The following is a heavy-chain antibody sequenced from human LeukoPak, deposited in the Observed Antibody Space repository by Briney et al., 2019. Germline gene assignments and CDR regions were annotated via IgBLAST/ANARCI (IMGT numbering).Heavy chain of an antibody. J-gene: IGHJ5*02. CDR1: DASISSFY. CDR2: IETGGRT. Sequence: PSETLSLTCSVSDASISSFYLSWIRQPAGQGLEWIWHIETGGRTNYNLSLRSRVTMSTDTSKKQFSLNLTSVTAADTAIYYCAIGNRWFVPWGQGTLVTVSS. V-gene: IGHV4-4*07. CDR3: AIGNRWFVP. D-gene: IGHD4-23*01.